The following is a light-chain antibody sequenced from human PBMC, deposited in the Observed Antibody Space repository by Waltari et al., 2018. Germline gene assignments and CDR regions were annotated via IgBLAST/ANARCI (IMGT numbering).Light chain of an antibody. CDR3: QQYDDLSVT. CDR1: RDIGPF. J-gene: IGKJ4*01. V-gene: IGKV1-33*01. Sequence: DIRMTQSPPSLSASVGDRVTITCQASRDIGPFLNWYPQRPGTVPQLLISDASNLEAGVPSSFSGSGSVTHFTFTINGLQPEDIGTYFCQQYDDLSVTFGGGTKVDIK. CDR2: DAS.